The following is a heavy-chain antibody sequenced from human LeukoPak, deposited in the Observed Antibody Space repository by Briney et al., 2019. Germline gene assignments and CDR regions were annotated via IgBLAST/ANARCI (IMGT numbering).Heavy chain of an antibody. CDR3: ARGRSTWHLDY. V-gene: IGHV3-21*01. CDR2: ISSTNGYI. CDR1: GLTFSSYS. Sequence: RRSLRLSCAASGLTFSSYSMTSVGQAPGTRLEWCSYISSTNGYIYYAESVRGRFTISRDNAKNSLSLQMNSLRAEDTAVYYCARGRSTWHLDYWGQGTLVTVSS. D-gene: IGHD1-26*01. J-gene: IGHJ4*02.